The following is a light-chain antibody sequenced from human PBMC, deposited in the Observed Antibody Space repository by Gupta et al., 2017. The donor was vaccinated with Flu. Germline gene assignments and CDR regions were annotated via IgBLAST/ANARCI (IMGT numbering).Light chain of an antibody. CDR1: QSVGSY. Sequence: EVVLLPSPPTPSLSPGVRAPVSSRAGQSVGSYLAWSKKKPGQAPRLPVSAASNRATGLTDKFSGSGDGTDVTVTIFSLDLEDCAVYKCEHPTNGHPVLTIGRGTEVEIK. V-gene: IGKV3-11*01. CDR2: AAS. J-gene: IGKJ4*01. CDR3: EHPTNGHPVLT.